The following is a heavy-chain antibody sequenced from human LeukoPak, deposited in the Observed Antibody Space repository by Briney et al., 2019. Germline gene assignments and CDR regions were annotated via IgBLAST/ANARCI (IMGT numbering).Heavy chain of an antibody. CDR2: ISDSGTTI. J-gene: IGHJ4*02. CDR3: ARAYGSGSYGSSTNEY. CDR1: GFTFSSYE. V-gene: IGHV3-48*03. Sequence: GGSLRLSCAASGFTFSSYEMNWVRQAPGKGLEWVSYISDSGTTIYYADSVKGRFTISRDNAKNSLYLQMNSLRAEDTAVYYCARAYGSGSYGSSTNEYWGQGTLVTVSS. D-gene: IGHD3-10*01.